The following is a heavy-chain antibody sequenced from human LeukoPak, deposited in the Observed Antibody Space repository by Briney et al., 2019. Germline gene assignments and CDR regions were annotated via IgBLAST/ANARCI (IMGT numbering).Heavy chain of an antibody. J-gene: IGHJ4*02. D-gene: IGHD3-22*01. CDR3: ARDASSSGYIVPFDY. Sequence: ASVKVSCKTSGYTFTGYYIHWVRQAPGQGLEWMGWIRLNSGGTKYAQKFQGRVTMTRDTSISTVYMELSSLRSEDTAVYYCARDASSSGYIVPFDYWGQGTLVTVSS. V-gene: IGHV1-2*02. CDR2: IRLNSGGT. CDR1: GYTFTGYY.